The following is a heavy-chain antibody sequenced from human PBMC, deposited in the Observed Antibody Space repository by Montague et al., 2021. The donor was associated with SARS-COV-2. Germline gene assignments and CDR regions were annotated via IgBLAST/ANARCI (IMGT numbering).Heavy chain of an antibody. CDR1: GFTFSNYG. V-gene: IGHV3-30*18. Sequence: SLRLSCAASGFTFSNYGMELVRQAPGKGLEWVAVISYEGSDKYYADSVKGRFTISRDNSKNTLYLQMNNLRAEDTAVYYCAKGPFYSSSPHWFDPWGQGILVTVSS. CDR3: AKGPFYSSSPHWFDP. CDR2: ISYEGSDK. J-gene: IGHJ5*02. D-gene: IGHD6-13*01.